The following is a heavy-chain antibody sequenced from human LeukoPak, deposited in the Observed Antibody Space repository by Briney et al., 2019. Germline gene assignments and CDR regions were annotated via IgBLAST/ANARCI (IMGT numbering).Heavy chain of an antibody. CDR1: GFTFSSYA. CDR2: MSGSSGIT. J-gene: IGHJ4*02. V-gene: IGHV3-23*01. D-gene: IGHD2-21*02. Sequence: GGSLRLSCEPSGFTFSSYAMSWVRQAPGKGLEWVSGMSGSSGITYYADSVRGRFTISRDNPKNTLYLQVNSLRAEDTAVYYCAKRGSVVVTAGVYYFDFWGQGTLVTVSS. CDR3: AKRGSVVVTAGVYYFDF.